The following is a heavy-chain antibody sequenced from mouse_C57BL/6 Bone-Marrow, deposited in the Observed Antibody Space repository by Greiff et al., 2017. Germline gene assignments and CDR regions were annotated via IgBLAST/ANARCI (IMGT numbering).Heavy chain of an antibody. V-gene: IGHV5-17*01. Sequence: EVQLPESGGGLFKPGGSLNLSCAPSELTFSDYGMHWVRQAPEKGLEWVAYISSGSSTLYYADTVKGRFTFSRDNAKNTLFLQMTSLRSEDTAMYYCAKHWEGYAMDYWGQGTSVTVSS. J-gene: IGHJ4*01. CDR2: ISSGSSTL. CDR3: AKHWEGYAMDY. D-gene: IGHD4-1*01. CDR1: ELTFSDYG.